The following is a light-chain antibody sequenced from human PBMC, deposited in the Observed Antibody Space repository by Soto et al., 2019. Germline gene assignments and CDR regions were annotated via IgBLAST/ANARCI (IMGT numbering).Light chain of an antibody. Sequence: DTQMTQSPSSLSASVGDRISITCRASQTVSTYLNWYQQKPGKAPNLLISATSTLQSGVPSRFSGSGSGTEFTLTITSLQPEDFATYYCQQTYTTPRTFGQGTKVAIK. J-gene: IGKJ1*01. CDR1: QTVSTY. V-gene: IGKV1-39*01. CDR2: ATS. CDR3: QQTYTTPRT.